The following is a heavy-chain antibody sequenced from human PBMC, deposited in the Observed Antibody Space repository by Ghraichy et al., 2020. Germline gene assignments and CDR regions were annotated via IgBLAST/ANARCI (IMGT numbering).Heavy chain of an antibody. Sequence: SETLSLTCTVSPGSISSYYWSWIRQPPGKGLEWIGYIYYSGSTNYNPSLKSRVTMLVDTSKNQFSLKLRSVTAADTAVYYCARILVVYDAFDIWGQGKMVTVSA. CDR3: ARILVVYDAFDI. CDR2: IYYSGST. CDR1: PGSISSYY. V-gene: IGHV4-59*01. J-gene: IGHJ3*02. D-gene: IGHD2-2*01.